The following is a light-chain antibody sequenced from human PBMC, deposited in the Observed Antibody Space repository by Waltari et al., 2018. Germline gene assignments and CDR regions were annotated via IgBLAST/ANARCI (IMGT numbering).Light chain of an antibody. CDR2: EVS. Sequence: QSALTQPPSASGSPGQSVTISCTGTSSDVGAYKYVSWYQQHPGKAPKLLIYEVSKGPAWVPDRFAGSKSSKTASLTVSELQAEDEADYYCASRGASKVFGGGTKLTVL. V-gene: IGLV2-8*01. J-gene: IGLJ2*01. CDR1: SSDVGAYKY. CDR3: ASRGASKV.